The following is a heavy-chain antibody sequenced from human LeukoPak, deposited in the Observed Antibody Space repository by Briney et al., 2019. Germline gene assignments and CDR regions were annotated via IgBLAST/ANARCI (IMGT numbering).Heavy chain of an antibody. Sequence: SETLSLTCTVSGGSISSYYWSWIRQPPGKGLECRGDIYYSGSTNYNPSLKRRVTISVDTSKNQFSLKLSSVTAADTAVYYCARGRLFELWLIHWGQGTLVTVSS. CDR1: GGSISSYY. J-gene: IGHJ4*02. V-gene: IGHV4-59*01. D-gene: IGHD5-18*01. CDR2: IYYSGST. CDR3: ARGRLFELWLIH.